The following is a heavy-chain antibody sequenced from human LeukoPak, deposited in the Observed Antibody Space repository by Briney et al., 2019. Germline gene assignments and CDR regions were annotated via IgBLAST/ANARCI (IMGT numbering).Heavy chain of an antibody. V-gene: IGHV3-33*08. CDR2: IWYGGSNK. CDR3: ARDRGSITMVRGVNHC. CDR1: GFTFSSYG. D-gene: IGHD3-10*01. Sequence: HPGGSLRLSCAASGFTFSSYGMHWVRQAPGKGLDWVAVIWYGGSNKYYADSVKGRFTISRDNSKNTLYLQMNSLRAEDTAVYYCARDRGSITMVRGVNHCWGQGTLVTVSS. J-gene: IGHJ4*02.